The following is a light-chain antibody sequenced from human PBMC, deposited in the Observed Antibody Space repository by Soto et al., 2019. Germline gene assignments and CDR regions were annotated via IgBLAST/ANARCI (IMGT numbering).Light chain of an antibody. V-gene: IGKV3-11*01. Sequence: EIVLTQSPATLPLSPGERAILSCRASQSVSTYLAWYQQKPGQAPRLLISDASNRATGIPARFSGSGSGTDFTLTIGSLEPEDFAVYYCQQRINWPLTFGGGTKVDIK. J-gene: IGKJ4*01. CDR3: QQRINWPLT. CDR1: QSVSTY. CDR2: DAS.